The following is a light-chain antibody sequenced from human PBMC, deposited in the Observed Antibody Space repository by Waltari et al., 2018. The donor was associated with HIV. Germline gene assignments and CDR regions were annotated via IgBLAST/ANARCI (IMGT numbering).Light chain of an antibody. J-gene: IGKJ5*01. CDR1: QSVSSY. CDR3: QQRSNWI. V-gene: IGKV3-11*01. CDR2: DAS. Sequence: EIVLTQSPATLPLSPGERATLSCRASQSVSSYLAWYQQKPGQAPRLLIYDASNRATGIPARFSGSGSGTDFTLTISSLEPEDFAVYYCQQRSNWIFGQGTRLEIK.